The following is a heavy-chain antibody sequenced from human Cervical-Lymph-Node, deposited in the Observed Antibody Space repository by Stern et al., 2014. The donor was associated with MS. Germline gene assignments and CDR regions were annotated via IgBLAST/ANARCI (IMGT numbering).Heavy chain of an antibody. CDR1: GGSISGYY. Sequence: QLQLQESGPGLVEPSETLSLTCTVSGGSISGYYWTWIRQPPGKGLEWIGYIYDSGRTRYNPSLKSRVSTSLDSSKNQFSLKLTSVTAADTAVYCCARSNWDAAPNFEFWGQGTLVTVSS. V-gene: IGHV4-59*01. CDR2: IYDSGRT. J-gene: IGHJ4*02. CDR3: ARSNWDAAPNFEF. D-gene: IGHD1-1*01.